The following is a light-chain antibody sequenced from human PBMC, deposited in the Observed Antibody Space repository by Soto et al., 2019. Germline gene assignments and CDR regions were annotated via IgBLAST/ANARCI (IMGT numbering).Light chain of an antibody. CDR2: AAS. J-gene: IGKJ2*01. CDR3: QQFNSFPYT. V-gene: IGKV1-9*01. Sequence: DIQLTQSPSFLSASVGDRVTITCRASQGISSFLAWYQQKQGKAPNLLIYAASALQSGVPSRFSGTGSGTEFTLTISSLQPEDFATYYCQQFNSFPYTFGQGTRLEIK. CDR1: QGISSF.